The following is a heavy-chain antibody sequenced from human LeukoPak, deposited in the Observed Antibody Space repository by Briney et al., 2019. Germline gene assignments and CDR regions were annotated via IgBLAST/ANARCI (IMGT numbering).Heavy chain of an antibody. CDR1: GFTFSSYW. Sequence: PGGSLRLSCAASGFTFSSYWMSWVRQAPGKGLEWVANIKQDGSEKYYVDSVKGRFTISRDNAKNSLYLQMNSLRAEDTAVYYCATGAEYCTNGVCYRFDYWGQGTLVTVSS. CDR2: IKQDGSEK. CDR3: ATGAEYCTNGVCYRFDY. J-gene: IGHJ4*02. D-gene: IGHD2-8*01. V-gene: IGHV3-7*01.